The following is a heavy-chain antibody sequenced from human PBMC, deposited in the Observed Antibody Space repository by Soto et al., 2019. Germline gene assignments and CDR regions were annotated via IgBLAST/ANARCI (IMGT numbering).Heavy chain of an antibody. CDR2: IYYSGST. Sequence: KASETLSLTCTVSGGSISSGGYYWSWIRQHPGKGLEWIGYIYYSGSTYYNPSLKSRVTISVDTSKNQFSLKLSSVTAADTAVYYCARERSITIFGVVIAGWFDPWGQGTLVTVSS. V-gene: IGHV4-31*03. D-gene: IGHD3-3*01. CDR3: ARERSITIFGVVIAGWFDP. CDR1: GGSISSGGYY. J-gene: IGHJ5*02.